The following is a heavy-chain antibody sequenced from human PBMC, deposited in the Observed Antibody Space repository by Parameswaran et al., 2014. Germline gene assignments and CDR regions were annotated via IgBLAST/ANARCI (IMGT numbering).Heavy chain of an antibody. V-gene: IGHV5-51*01. J-gene: IGHJ4*02. Sequence: VRQMPGKGLEWMGIIYPGDSDTRYSPSFQGQVTRSVDKTISIAYLQWSSLKASDTAMYYCARGDFSFDYWGQGTLVTVSS. D-gene: IGHD2/OR15-2a*01. CDR2: IYPGDSDT. CDR3: ARGDFSFDY.